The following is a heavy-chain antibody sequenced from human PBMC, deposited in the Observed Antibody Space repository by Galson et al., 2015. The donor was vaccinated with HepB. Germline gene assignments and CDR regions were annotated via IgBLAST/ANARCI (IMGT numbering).Heavy chain of an antibody. D-gene: IGHD3-3*01. CDR3: AREVFDFWSGTGGWFDP. V-gene: IGHV3-53*01. CDR1: GFTVSSNY. J-gene: IGHJ5*02. Sequence: SLRLSCAASGFTVSSNYMSWVRQAPGKGLEWVSVIYSGGSTYYADSVKGRFTISRDNSKNTLYLQMNSLRAEDTAVYYCAREVFDFWSGTGGWFDPWGQGTLVTVSS. CDR2: IYSGGST.